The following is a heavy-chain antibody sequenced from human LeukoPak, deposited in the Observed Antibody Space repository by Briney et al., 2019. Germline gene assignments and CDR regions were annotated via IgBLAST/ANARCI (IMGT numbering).Heavy chain of an antibody. V-gene: IGHV3-74*01. CDR2: INTDGTVT. Sequence: PGGSLRLSCAAAGFTFSKYWMLWVRQAPGKGLESVSRINTDGTVTTYADSVKGRFTVSRDNADNTMFLQMNSVKDEDTAVYYCATKQWLASLSDSCGQGTPVTVSS. CDR1: GFTFSKYW. D-gene: IGHD6-19*01. J-gene: IGHJ4*02. CDR3: ATKQWLASLSDS.